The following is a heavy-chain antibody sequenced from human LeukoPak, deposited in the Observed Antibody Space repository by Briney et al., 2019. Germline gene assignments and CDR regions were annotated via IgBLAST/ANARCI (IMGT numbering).Heavy chain of an antibody. CDR1: GGSISSYY. CDR3: ARESGTKRAFDI. CDR2: IYYSGST. V-gene: IGHV4-59*01. Sequence: PSETLPLTCTVSGGSISSYYWSWIRQPPGKGLEWIGYIYYSGSTNYNPSLKSRVTISVDTSKNQFSLKLSSVTAADTAVYYCARESGTKRAFDIWGQGTMVTVSS. J-gene: IGHJ3*02. D-gene: IGHD1-26*01.